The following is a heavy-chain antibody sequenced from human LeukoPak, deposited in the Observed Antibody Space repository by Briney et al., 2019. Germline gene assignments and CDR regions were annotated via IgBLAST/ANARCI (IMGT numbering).Heavy chain of an antibody. D-gene: IGHD5-12*01. CDR2: ISYDGSNK. J-gene: IGHJ4*02. CDR3: AKMGSDSGYAGGGVWFDY. V-gene: IGHV3-30*18. CDR1: GFTFSSYG. Sequence: GGSLRLSCAASGFTFSSYGMHWVRQAPGKGLEWVAVISYDGSNKYYADSVKGRFTISRDNSKNTLYLQMNSLRAEDTAVYYRAKMGSDSGYAGGGVWFDYWGQGTLVTVSS.